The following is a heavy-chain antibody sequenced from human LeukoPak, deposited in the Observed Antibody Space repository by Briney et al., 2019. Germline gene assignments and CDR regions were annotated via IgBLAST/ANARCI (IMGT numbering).Heavy chain of an antibody. CDR3: ASDSYSYGCGY. Sequence: KTSETLSLTCAVYGGSFSGYYWSWIRQPPGKGLEWIGYIYYSGSTYYNPSLKSRVTISVDTSKNQFSLKLSSVTAADTAVYYCASDSYSYGCGYWGQGTLVTVSS. V-gene: IGHV4-34*09. D-gene: IGHD5-18*01. J-gene: IGHJ4*02. CDR1: GGSFSGYY. CDR2: IYYSGST.